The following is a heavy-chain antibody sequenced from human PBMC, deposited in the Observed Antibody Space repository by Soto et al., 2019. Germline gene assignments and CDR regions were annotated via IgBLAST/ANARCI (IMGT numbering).Heavy chain of an antibody. V-gene: IGHV3-7*03. D-gene: IGHD6-19*01. CDR3: ASDVRLDSSGWYVDY. CDR1: GFTFSSYW. Sequence: VGSLRLSCAASGFTFSSYWMSWVRHAPGKGLEWVANIKQDGSEKYYVDSVKGRFTISRDNAKNSLYLQMNSLRAEDTAVYYFASDVRLDSSGWYVDYWGQGTLVTVSS. CDR2: IKQDGSEK. J-gene: IGHJ4*02.